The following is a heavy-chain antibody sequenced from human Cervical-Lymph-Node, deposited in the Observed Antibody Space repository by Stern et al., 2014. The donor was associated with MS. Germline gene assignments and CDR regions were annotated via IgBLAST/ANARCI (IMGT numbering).Heavy chain of an antibody. CDR2: IYYSGSP. Sequence: QLVESGPGLVKPSETLSLTCTVSGGSISSISYYWGWIRQPPGKGLEWIGNIYYSGSPSSTPSLRIRVTIPVDTSKNQFSLKLSSVTAADTAVYYCARRDYSSYGFDYWGQGTLVTVSS. CDR1: GGSISSISYY. CDR3: ARRDYSSYGFDY. J-gene: IGHJ4*02. D-gene: IGHD4-11*01. V-gene: IGHV4-39*01.